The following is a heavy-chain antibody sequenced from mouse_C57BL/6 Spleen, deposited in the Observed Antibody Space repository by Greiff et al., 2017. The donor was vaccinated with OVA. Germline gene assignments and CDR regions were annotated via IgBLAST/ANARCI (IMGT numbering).Heavy chain of an antibody. CDR1: GYTFTDYY. CDR2: INPNNGGT. D-gene: IGHD2-5*01. Sequence: VQLQQSGPELVKPGASVKISCKASGYTFTDYYMNWVKQSHGKSLEWIGDINPNNGGTSYNQKFKGKATLTVDKSSSTAYMELRSLTSEDSAVYYCARGDYSKEDWGQGTTLTVSS. V-gene: IGHV1-26*01. J-gene: IGHJ2*01. CDR3: ARGDYSKED.